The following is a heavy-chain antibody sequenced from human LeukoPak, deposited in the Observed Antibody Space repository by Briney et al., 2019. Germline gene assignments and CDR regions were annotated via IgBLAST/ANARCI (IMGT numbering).Heavy chain of an antibody. CDR2: IYYSGST. Sequence: TLSLTCTVSGGSISSGGYYWSWIRQHPGKGLEWIGYIYYSGSTYYNPSLKSRVTISVDTSKNQFSLKLSSVTAADTAVYYCARASYSSGWSDPYYFDYWGQGTLVTVSS. CDR3: ARASYSSGWSDPYYFDY. V-gene: IGHV4-31*03. CDR1: GGSISSGGYY. J-gene: IGHJ4*02. D-gene: IGHD6-19*01.